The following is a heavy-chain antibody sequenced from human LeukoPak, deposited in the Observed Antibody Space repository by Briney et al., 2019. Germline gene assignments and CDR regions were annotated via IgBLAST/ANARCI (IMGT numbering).Heavy chain of an antibody. V-gene: IGHV1-46*01. D-gene: IGHD1-26*01. Sequence: ASVKVSCKASGYTFTSYYMHWVRQAPGQGLEWMGIINPSSGKINYAQKFQGRVTMTRDTSTSTVYMELSSLRSEDTAVYYCATRIVGAKVDYWGQGTLVTVSS. J-gene: IGHJ4*02. CDR2: INPSSGKI. CDR1: GYTFTSYY. CDR3: ATRIVGAKVDY.